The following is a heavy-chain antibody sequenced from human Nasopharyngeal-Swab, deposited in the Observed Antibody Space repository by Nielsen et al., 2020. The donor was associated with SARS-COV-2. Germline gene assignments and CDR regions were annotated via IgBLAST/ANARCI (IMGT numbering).Heavy chain of an antibody. D-gene: IGHD3-22*01. J-gene: IGHJ4*02. CDR3: ARVYYDSSGYRED. CDR1: GYSISSGYY. V-gene: IGHV4-38-2*01. Sequence: SETLSLTCAVSGYSISSGYYWGWIRQPPGKGLEWIGSIYHSGSTYYNPSLKSRVTISVDTSKNQFSLKLSSVTAADTAVYYCARVYYDSSGYREDWGQGTLVTVSS. CDR2: IYHSGST.